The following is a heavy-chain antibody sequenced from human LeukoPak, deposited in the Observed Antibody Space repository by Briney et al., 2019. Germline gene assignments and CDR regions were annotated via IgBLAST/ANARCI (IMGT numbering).Heavy chain of an antibody. CDR3: ARVRYDSSGYSPYYYYYYMDV. D-gene: IGHD3-22*01. V-gene: IGHV4-59*12. CDR1: GGSISSYY. Sequence: SETLSLTCTVPGGSISSYYWSWIRQPPGKGLEWIGYIYYSGSTNYNPSLKSRVTISVDTSKNQFSLKLSSVTAADTAVYYCARVRYDSSGYSPYYYYYYMDVWGKGTTVTVSS. CDR2: IYYSGST. J-gene: IGHJ6*03.